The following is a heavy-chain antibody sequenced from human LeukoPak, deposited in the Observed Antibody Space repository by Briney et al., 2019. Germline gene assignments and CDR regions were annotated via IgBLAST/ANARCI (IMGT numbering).Heavy chain of an antibody. CDR2: ISNSGST. CDR3: GRDALVGYFSYYYMDV. CDR1: GGSISSHY. V-gene: IGHV4-59*11. J-gene: IGHJ6*03. D-gene: IGHD2-15*01. Sequence: PSETLSLTCTVSGGSISSHYWTWIRQSPVKGLEWIGDISNSGSTSYNPSLKRRVTISIDTSKNQFSLKLSSVTAADTAVYYCGRDALVGYFSYYYMDVWGKGTTVTVSS.